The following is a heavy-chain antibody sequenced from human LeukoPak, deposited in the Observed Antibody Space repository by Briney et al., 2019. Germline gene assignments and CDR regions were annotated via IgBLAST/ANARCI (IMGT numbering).Heavy chain of an antibody. CDR2: IYSGGST. CDR3: ARGHNTMVRGYPYGMDV. Sequence: PGGSLRLSCAASGFTGSSNYMSWVRQAPGKGLEWVSVIYSGGSTYYADSVKGRFTISRDNSKNTLYLQMNSLRAEDTAVYYCARGHNTMVRGYPYGMDVWGQGTTVTVSS. CDR1: GFTGSSNY. D-gene: IGHD3-10*01. J-gene: IGHJ6*02. V-gene: IGHV3-53*01.